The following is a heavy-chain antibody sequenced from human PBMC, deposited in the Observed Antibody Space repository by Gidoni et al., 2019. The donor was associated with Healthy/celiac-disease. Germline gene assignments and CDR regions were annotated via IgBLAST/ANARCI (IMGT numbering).Heavy chain of an antibody. V-gene: IGHV4-34*01. Sequence: QMQLQQWGAGLLKPSETLSLTCAVYGGSFRGYYWSWIRRPPGKGLEWIGEINHSGSTNYNPSLKSLVTISVDTSKNQFSLKLSSVTAADTAVYYCAGRGTTVTTSLIPHWGQGTLVTVSS. CDR1: GGSFRGYY. CDR2: INHSGST. CDR3: AGRGTTVTTSLIPH. J-gene: IGHJ1*01. D-gene: IGHD4-17*01.